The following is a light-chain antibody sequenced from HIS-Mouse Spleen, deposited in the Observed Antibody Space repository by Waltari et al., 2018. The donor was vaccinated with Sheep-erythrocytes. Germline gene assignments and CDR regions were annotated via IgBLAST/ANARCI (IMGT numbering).Light chain of an antibody. CDR3: MQGT. V-gene: IGKV2-30*02. CDR2: KVS. CDR1: QSLVHSDGNTY. J-gene: IGKJ2*01. Sequence: DVVMTQSLLSLPVTLGQPASISCRSSQSLVHSDGNTYLNWFQQRPGQSPRRLIYKVSNRDSGVPDRFSGSGSGTDFTLKISRVEAEDVGVYYCMQGTFGQGTKLEIK.